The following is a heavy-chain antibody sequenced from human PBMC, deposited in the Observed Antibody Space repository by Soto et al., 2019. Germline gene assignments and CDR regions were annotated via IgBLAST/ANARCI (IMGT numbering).Heavy chain of an antibody. V-gene: IGHV4-34*01. CDR1: GGSFSGYY. D-gene: IGHD6-13*01. J-gene: IGHJ4*02. CDR3: ARGLRRWQQPTFGY. CDR2: INHSGST. Sequence: QVQLQQWGAGLLKPSETLSLTCAVYGGSFSGYYWSWIRQPPGKGLEWIGEINHSGSTNYNPSLTIRVTIAVDTSKNQLSRKLSSVTAADTAVYYCARGLRRWQQPTFGYWGQGTLVTVSS.